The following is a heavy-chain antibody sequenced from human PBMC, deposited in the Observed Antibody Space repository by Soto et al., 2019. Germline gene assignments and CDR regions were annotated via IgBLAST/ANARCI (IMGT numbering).Heavy chain of an antibody. CDR2: IYYSGST. Sequence: SETLSLTCTVSGGSISSSSYYWGWIRQPPGKGLEWIGSIYYSGSTYYNPSLKSRVTISVDTSKNQFSLKLSSVTAADTAVYYCARRRMEKREYYFDYWGQGTLVTVSS. CDR1: GGSISSSSYY. J-gene: IGHJ4*02. V-gene: IGHV4-39*01. D-gene: IGHD1-1*01. CDR3: ARRRMEKREYYFDY.